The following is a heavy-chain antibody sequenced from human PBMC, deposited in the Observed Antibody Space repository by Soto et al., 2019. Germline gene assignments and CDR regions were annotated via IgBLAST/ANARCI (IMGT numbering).Heavy chain of an antibody. D-gene: IGHD5-12*01. CDR2: ISGSGGST. V-gene: IGHV3-23*01. CDR1: GFTFSSYA. J-gene: IGHJ4*02. Sequence: EVQLLESGGGLVQPGGSLRLSCAASGFTFSSYALSWVRQAPGKGLEWVSAISGSGGSTYYADSVKGRFTISRDNSKNTLYLQMNSLRAEDTAVYYCAKFFRMATKLFDYWGQGTLVTVSS. CDR3: AKFFRMATKLFDY.